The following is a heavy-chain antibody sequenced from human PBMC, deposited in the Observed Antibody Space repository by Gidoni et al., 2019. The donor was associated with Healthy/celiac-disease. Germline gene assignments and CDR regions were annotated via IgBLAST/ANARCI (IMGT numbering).Heavy chain of an antibody. Sequence: QVQLQESGPGLVKPSGTLSLTCAVSGGSISSSNWWSWVRQPPGKGLEWIGEIYHSGSTNYNPSLKSRVTISVDKSKNQFSLKLSSVTAADTAVYYCARASYYYDSSGYLNWFDPWGQGTLVTVSS. V-gene: IGHV4-4*02. CDR1: GGSISSSNW. J-gene: IGHJ5*02. CDR2: IYHSGST. D-gene: IGHD3-22*01. CDR3: ARASYYYDSSGYLNWFDP.